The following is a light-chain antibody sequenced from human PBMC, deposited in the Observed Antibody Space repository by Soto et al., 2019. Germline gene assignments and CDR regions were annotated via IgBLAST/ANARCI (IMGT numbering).Light chain of an antibody. V-gene: IGLV2-14*03. CDR3: SAYTTSIALYV. CDR1: SSDVAEYKY. Sequence: QSVLTQPASVSGSPGQSITISCTETSSDVAEYKYVSWYQQHPGRAPTLIIYDVSNRPSGVSNRFSGSKSGSTASLTISGLQAEDEADYYCSAYTTSIALYVFGAGTKLTVL. J-gene: IGLJ1*01. CDR2: DVS.